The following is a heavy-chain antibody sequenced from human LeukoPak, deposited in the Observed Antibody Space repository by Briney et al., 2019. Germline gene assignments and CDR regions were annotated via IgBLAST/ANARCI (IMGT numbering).Heavy chain of an antibody. J-gene: IGHJ4*02. D-gene: IGHD3-9*01. Sequence: SETLSLTCTVSGGSISSGGYYWSWIRQHPGKGLEWIGYIYYSGSTYYNPSLKSRVTISVDTSKNQFSLKLSSVTAADTAVYYCARGNYDILTGYSPPFDYWGQGTLVTVSS. CDR3: ARGNYDILTGYSPPFDY. CDR2: IYYSGST. CDR1: GGSISSGGYY. V-gene: IGHV4-31*03.